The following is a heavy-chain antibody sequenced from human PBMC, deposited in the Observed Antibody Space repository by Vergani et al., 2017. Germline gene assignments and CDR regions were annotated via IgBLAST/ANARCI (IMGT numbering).Heavy chain of an antibody. CDR3: ARNVPGIQLWQAFAI. CDR2: IYYSGST. J-gene: IGHJ3*02. V-gene: IGHV4-59*01. D-gene: IGHD5-18*01. Sequence: QVQLQESGPGLVKPSETLSLTCTVSGGSISSYYWSWIRQPPGKGLEWIGYIYYSGSTNYNPSLKSRVTISVDTSKNQFSLKLSSVTAADTAVYYCARNVPGIQLWQAFAIWGQGTMVTVSS. CDR1: GGSISSYY.